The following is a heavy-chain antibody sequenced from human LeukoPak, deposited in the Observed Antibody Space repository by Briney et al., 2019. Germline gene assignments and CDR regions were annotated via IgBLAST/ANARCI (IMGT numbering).Heavy chain of an antibody. CDR3: ARHVKGSTHGFDP. D-gene: IGHD2/OR15-2a*01. V-gene: IGHV4-31*03. CDR2: ISYSGST. CDR1: GASISSGGYY. J-gene: IGHJ5*02. Sequence: PSETLSLTCTVSGASISSGGYYWSWIRQHPGKGLEWIGYISYSGSTYYNPSLKSRVTISVDTSKNQFSLKLSSVTAADTAVYYCARHVKGSTHGFDPWGQGTLVTVSS.